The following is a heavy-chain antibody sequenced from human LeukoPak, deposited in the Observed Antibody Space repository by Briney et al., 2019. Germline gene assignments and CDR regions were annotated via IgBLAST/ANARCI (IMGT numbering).Heavy chain of an antibody. CDR2: FDPEDGET. Sequence: ASVKVSCEVSGYTLTELSMHWVRQAPGKGLEWMGGFDPEDGETIYAQKFQGRVTMTEDTSTDTAYMELSSLRSEDTAVYYCARVGGSSSPAGYWGQGTLVTVSS. J-gene: IGHJ4*02. D-gene: IGHD6-6*01. CDR1: GYTLTELS. V-gene: IGHV1-24*01. CDR3: ARVGGSSSPAGY.